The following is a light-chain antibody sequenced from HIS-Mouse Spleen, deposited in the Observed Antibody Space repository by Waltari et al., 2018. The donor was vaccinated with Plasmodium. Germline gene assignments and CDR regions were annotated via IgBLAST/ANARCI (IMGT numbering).Light chain of an antibody. J-gene: IGLJ3*02. CDR2: EDI. CDR1: ALPKKY. CDR3: YSTDSSGNHRV. Sequence: SYELTQPPSVSVSPGQTARITCSGDALPKKYAYWYQQKSGQAPVLVIYEDIKRPSGIPERFSGSSSGTMGTWTISGAQVEDEADYYCYSTDSSGNHRVFGGGTKLTVL. V-gene: IGLV3-10*01.